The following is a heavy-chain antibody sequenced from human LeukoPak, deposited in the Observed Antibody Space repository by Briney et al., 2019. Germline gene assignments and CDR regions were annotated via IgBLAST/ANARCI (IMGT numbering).Heavy chain of an antibody. CDR2: IYTSGST. J-gene: IGHJ4*02. D-gene: IGHD6-13*01. CDR1: GGSISSYY. CDR3: ARSYSISWFFDY. Sequence: SETLSLTCTVSGGSISSYYWSWIRQPPGKGLEWIGYIYTSGSTNYNPSLKSRFTISVDTSKNQFSLKLSSVTAANTAVYYCARSYSISWFFDYWGQGTLVTVSS. V-gene: IGHV4-4*09.